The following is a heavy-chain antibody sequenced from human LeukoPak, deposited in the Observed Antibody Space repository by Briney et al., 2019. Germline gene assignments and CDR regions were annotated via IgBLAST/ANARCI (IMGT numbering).Heavy chain of an antibody. CDR1: GGSISSSNW. D-gene: IGHD5-18*01. CDR2: IYHSGST. CDR3: ASRDSYGYLGVDY. Sequence: SGTLSLTCAVSGGSISSSNWWSWVRQPPGKGLEWIGEIYHSGSTNYNPSLKSRVTISVDKSKNQFSLKLSSVTAAGTAVYYCASRDSYGYLGVDYWGQGTLVTVSS. V-gene: IGHV4-4*02. J-gene: IGHJ4*02.